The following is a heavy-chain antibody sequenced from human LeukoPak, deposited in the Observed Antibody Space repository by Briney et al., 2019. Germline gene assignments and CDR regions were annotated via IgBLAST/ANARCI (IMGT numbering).Heavy chain of an antibody. CDR2: ISSSSSYI. J-gene: IGHJ4*02. D-gene: IGHD6-13*01. CDR3: ARDIKQQLVRTFDY. V-gene: IGHV3-21*01. Sequence: PGGSLRLSCAASGFTFSDYYMNWVRQAPGKGLEWVSSISSSSSYIYYADSVKGRFTISRDNAKNSLYLQMNSLRAEDTAVYYCARDIKQQLVRTFDYWGQGTLVTVSS. CDR1: GFTFSDYY.